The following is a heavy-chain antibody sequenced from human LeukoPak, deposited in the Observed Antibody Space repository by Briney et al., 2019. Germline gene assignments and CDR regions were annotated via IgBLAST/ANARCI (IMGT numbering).Heavy chain of an antibody. Sequence: TGGSLRLSCAASGFTFSSYAMSWVRQAPGKGLGWVSAISGSGGSTYYADSVKGRFTISRDNSKNTLYLQMNSLRAEDTAVYYCAKVHAAAGISTWGQGTLVTVSS. CDR2: ISGSGGST. D-gene: IGHD6-13*01. J-gene: IGHJ5*02. V-gene: IGHV3-23*01. CDR3: AKVHAAAGIST. CDR1: GFTFSSYA.